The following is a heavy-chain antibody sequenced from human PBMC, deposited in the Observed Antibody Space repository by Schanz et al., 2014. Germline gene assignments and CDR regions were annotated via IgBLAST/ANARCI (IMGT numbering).Heavy chain of an antibody. J-gene: IGHJ4*02. D-gene: IGHD6-19*01. V-gene: IGHV3-23*01. CDR3: AASSGWHPSTDY. Sequence: EVQLLESGGGLVQPGGSLRLSCAASGFTFENYALTWVRQVPGKGLEWVSGFDAHDGRAYYADSAKGRFTISRDNSKSSLYLQMNSLRVEDTAVYYCAASSGWHPSTDYWGQGTLVTVSS. CDR2: FDAHDGRA. CDR1: GFTFENYA.